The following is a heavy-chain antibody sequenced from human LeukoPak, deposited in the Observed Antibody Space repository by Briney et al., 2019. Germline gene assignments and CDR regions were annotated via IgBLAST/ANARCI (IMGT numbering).Heavy chain of an antibody. D-gene: IGHD3-22*01. Sequence: PSETLSLTCTVSGGSISSSSYYWGWIRQPPGMGLEWIGSIYHSGSTYYNPSLKSRVTISVDKSKNQFSLKLGSVTAADTAVYYCARDAYDSSGYSFDYWGQGTLVTVSS. V-gene: IGHV4-39*07. J-gene: IGHJ4*02. CDR3: ARDAYDSSGYSFDY. CDR1: GGSISSSSYY. CDR2: IYHSGST.